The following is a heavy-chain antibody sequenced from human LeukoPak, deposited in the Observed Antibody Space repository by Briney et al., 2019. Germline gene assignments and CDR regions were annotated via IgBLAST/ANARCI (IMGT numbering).Heavy chain of an antibody. CDR1: GFTFSSYG. J-gene: IGHJ6*02. V-gene: IGHV3-33*01. CDR3: AREVYDFWSGYYTGYYYYGMDV. Sequence: GGSLRLSCAASGFTFSSYGMHWVRQAPGKGLEWVAVIWYDGSNKYHADSVKGRFTISRDNSKNTLYLQMNSLRAEDTAVYYCAREVYDFWSGYYTGYYYYGMDVWGQGTTVTVSS. D-gene: IGHD3-3*01. CDR2: IWYDGSNK.